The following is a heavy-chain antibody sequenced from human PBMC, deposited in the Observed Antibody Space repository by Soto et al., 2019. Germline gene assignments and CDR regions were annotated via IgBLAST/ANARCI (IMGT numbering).Heavy chain of an antibody. D-gene: IGHD6-19*01. CDR1: GFTFTSSA. J-gene: IGHJ4*02. CDR2: IVVGSGNT. Sequence: SVKVSCKASGFTFTSSAMQWVRQARGQRLEWIGWIVVGSGNTNYAQKFQERVTITRDMSTSTAYMELSSLRSEDTAVYYCAFRSGYSSGWNFDYWGQGTLVTVSS. V-gene: IGHV1-58*02. CDR3: AFRSGYSSGWNFDY.